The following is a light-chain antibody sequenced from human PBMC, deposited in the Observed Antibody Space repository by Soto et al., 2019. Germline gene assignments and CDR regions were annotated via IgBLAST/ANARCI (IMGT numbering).Light chain of an antibody. Sequence: TQFPDTLSVSPGDRVSLYCRASQRVNHNLAWYQQKPGQAPRLLIYGASSRATGIPDRLSGSGSGTDFTLTISRLEPEDFAVYYCQQYGSSPLTFGGGTKGDIK. J-gene: IGKJ4*01. CDR2: GAS. V-gene: IGKV3-20*01. CDR3: QQYGSSPLT. CDR1: QRVNHN.